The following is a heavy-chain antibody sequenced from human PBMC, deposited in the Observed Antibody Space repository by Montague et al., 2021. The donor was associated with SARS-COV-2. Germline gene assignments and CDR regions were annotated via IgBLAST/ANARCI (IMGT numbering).Heavy chain of an antibody. Sequence: SLRLSCAASGFTFSSYSVSWVRQAPGKGLEWVSSISSSSSYIYYADSVKGRFTISRDNAKNSLYLQMNSLRAEDTAVYYCARNLGSGWAFFDYWGQGTLVTVSS. CDR2: ISSSSSYI. D-gene: IGHD6-19*01. J-gene: IGHJ4*02. CDR3: ARNLGSGWAFFDY. V-gene: IGHV3-21*01. CDR1: GFTFSSYS.